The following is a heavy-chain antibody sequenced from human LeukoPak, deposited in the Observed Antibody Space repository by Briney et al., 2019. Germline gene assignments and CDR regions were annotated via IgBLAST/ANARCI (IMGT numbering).Heavy chain of an antibody. J-gene: IGHJ4*02. CDR1: GFTFDDYA. Sequence: PGGSLRLSCAASGFTFDDYAMHWVRQAPGKGLEWVSGISWNSGSIGYADSVKGRFTISRDNAKNSLYLQMNSLRAEDAALYYYAKLAPLDGDYDYWGQGTLVTVSS. V-gene: IGHV3-9*01. CDR2: ISWNSGSI. D-gene: IGHD4-17*01. CDR3: AKLAPLDGDYDY.